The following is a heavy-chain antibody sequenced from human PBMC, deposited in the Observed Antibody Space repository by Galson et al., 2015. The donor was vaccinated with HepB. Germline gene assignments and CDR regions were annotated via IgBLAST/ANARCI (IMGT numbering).Heavy chain of an antibody. CDR3: TRHPTTFYDFWSGYSDNWFDP. CDR1: GFTFSSYG. Sequence: SLRLSCAASGFTFSSYGMHWVRQAPGKGLEWVAGIWYDGSNKHYADSVKGRFTISRDNSKNTLYLQVNSLRAEDTVLYYCTRHPTTFYDFWSGYSDNWFDPWGQGTLVIVSS. D-gene: IGHD3-3*01. CDR2: IWYDGSNK. J-gene: IGHJ5*02. V-gene: IGHV3-33*01.